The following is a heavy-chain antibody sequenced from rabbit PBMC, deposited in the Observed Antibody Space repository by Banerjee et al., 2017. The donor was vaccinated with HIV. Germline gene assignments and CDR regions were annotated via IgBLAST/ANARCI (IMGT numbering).Heavy chain of an antibody. D-gene: IGHD2-1*01. J-gene: IGHJ4*01. Sequence: QEQLEESGGGLVKPEGSLTLTCTASGLDFSYTYYMCWVRQAPGKGLEWIACIYTGNSGGTDYASWAKGRFTISKASSTTVTLQMTSLTAADTATYFCARDIYDDYAGYAFNLWGPGTLVTVS. V-gene: IGHV1S45*01. CDR2: IYTGNSGGT. CDR3: ARDIYDDYAGYAFNL. CDR1: GLDFSYTYY.